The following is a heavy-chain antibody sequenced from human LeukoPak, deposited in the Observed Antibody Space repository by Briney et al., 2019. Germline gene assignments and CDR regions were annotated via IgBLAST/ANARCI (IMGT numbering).Heavy chain of an antibody. Sequence: PSETLSLTCAVSRYSISSGYHWAWTPQPPGKGLEWIGSIYRSGSAYYNPSLKSRVTISVDTSKNQFSLSVTSVTAADTAVYYCARVDYILDYWGQGTLVTVSS. CDR1: RYSISSGYH. V-gene: IGHV4-38-2*01. CDR2: IYRSGSA. CDR3: ARVDYILDY. J-gene: IGHJ4*02. D-gene: IGHD4-11*01.